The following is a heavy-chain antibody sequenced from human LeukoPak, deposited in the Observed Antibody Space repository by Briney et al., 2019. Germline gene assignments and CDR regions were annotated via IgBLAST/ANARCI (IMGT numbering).Heavy chain of an antibody. J-gene: IGHJ4*02. CDR3: ARGGSDNWEFDY. CDR2: INPSSASA. V-gene: IGHV1-46*01. D-gene: IGHD1-1*01. Sequence: ASVKVSCKASGYSFTNYYMHWVRQAPGQGLEWMGIINPSSASASYAQRFQTRVAMTRDTSTRTLYMEVSSLRSDDTAVCYCARGGSDNWEFDYWGQGTLVTVSS. CDR1: GYSFTNYY.